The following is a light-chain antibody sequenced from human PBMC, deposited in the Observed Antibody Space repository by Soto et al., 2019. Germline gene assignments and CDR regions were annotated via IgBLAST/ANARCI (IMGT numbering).Light chain of an antibody. CDR1: ESISSW. V-gene: IGKV1-5*03. J-gene: IGKJ2*01. CDR3: QQYKSDSSYT. Sequence: DIQMTQSPSSLSASVGDRVTITCRASESISSWLAWYQQKPGKAPKLLIYKASTLESGVPSRFSGSGSGTQFTLTLSSLQPDDFATYYCQQYKSDSSYTFGQGTKLEI. CDR2: KAS.